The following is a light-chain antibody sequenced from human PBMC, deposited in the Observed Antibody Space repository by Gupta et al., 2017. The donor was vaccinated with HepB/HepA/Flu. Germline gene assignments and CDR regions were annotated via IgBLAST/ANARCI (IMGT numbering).Light chain of an antibody. CDR1: QSISSY. V-gene: IGKV1-39*01. CDR3: QQSYSTLMCS. CDR2: AAS. J-gene: IGKJ2*04. Sequence: DIQMTQSPSSLSASVGDRVTITCRASQSISSYLNWYQQKPGKAPKLLIYAASSLQSGVPSRFIGSGSGTDFTLTISSLQPEDFATYYCQQSYSTLMCSFGQGTKLEIK.